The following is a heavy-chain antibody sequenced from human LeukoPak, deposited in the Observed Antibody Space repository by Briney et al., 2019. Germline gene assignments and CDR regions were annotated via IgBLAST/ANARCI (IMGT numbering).Heavy chain of an antibody. V-gene: IGHV4-39*07. D-gene: IGHD1-26*01. CDR2: IYYSGST. CDR1: GGSISNGDYY. CDR3: ARDRGSQPFIDY. J-gene: IGHJ4*02. Sequence: SETLSLTCTVSGGSISNGDYYWGWIRQPPGKGLEWIGSIYYSGSTYYNPSLKSRVTISVDTSKNQFSLKLSSVTAADTAVYYCARDRGSQPFIDYWGQGTLVTVSS.